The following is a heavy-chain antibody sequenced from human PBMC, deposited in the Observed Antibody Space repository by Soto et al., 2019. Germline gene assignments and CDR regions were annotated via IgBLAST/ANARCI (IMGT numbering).Heavy chain of an antibody. CDR2: IFPSGTT. CDR1: GGSLSGATYS. CDR3: ARSREFDY. V-gene: IGHV4-30-2*01. J-gene: IGHJ4*02. Sequence: SETLSLTCGVSGGSLSGATYSWNWIRQTPGKGLEWIGYIFPSGTTYYNPSLRSRVTISIDVSKNQFSLSLRSLIAADTAVYYCARSREFDYWSQGTLVTVSS.